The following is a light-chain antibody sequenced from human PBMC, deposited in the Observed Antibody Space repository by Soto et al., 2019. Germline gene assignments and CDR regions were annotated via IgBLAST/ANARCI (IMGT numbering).Light chain of an antibody. V-gene: IGKV3D-15*01. Sequence: EVVMTQSPATLSVSPGERVTLSCRASQSVRSNLAWYQQKPGQAPRLLIYDASNRATGIPARFSGSGSGTEFTLTISSLQSEDFAVYHCQQYNQWPGTFGQGTKVDIK. CDR3: QQYNQWPGT. CDR2: DAS. CDR1: QSVRSN. J-gene: IGKJ1*01.